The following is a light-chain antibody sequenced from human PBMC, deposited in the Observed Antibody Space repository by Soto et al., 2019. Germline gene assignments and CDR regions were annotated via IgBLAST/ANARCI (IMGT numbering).Light chain of an antibody. CDR1: QGISSW. J-gene: IGKJ4*01. Sequence: DIQRTQSPSSVSASVGDRVTITCRARQGISSWLAWYQQKPGEAPKVLIYATSSLQSGVPSRCSGSGSGTEFTLTISSLQHDDFATYYCQQANSFPRTFGGGTQGESK. CDR2: ATS. V-gene: IGKV1-12*01. CDR3: QQANSFPRT.